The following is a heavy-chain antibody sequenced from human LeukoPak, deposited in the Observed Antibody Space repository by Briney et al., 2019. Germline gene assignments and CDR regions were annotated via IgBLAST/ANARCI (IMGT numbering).Heavy chain of an antibody. CDR3: ARLSGSYYEADY. D-gene: IGHD1-26*01. CDR2: IYSGGST. J-gene: IGHJ4*02. CDR1: TFTVGSSY. V-gene: IGHV3-53*01. Sequence: TAGSLRLSCAASTFTVGSSYMGWVRPAPGKGLEWVSVIYSGGSTYYADSMKGRFTLSRDNSKNTLYLQMNSLRAEDTAVYYCARLSGSYYEADYWGQGTLVTVSS.